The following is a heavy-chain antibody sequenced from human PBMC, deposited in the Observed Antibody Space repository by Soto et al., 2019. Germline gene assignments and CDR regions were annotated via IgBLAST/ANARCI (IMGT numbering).Heavy chain of an antibody. J-gene: IGHJ5*02. CDR3: ARSIQEDIGVAGPKDIWFDP. Sequence: SETLSLTCAVYGGSFSGYYWSWIRQPPGKGLEWIGEINHSGSTNYNPSLKSRVTISVDTSKNQFSLKLSSVTAADTAVYYCARSIQEDIGVAGPKDIWFDPWGQGTLVTVSS. CDR1: GGSFSGYY. D-gene: IGHD6-19*01. V-gene: IGHV4-34*01. CDR2: INHSGST.